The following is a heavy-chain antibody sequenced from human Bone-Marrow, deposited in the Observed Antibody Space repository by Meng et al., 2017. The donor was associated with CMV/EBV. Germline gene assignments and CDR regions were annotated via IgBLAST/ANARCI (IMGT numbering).Heavy chain of an antibody. CDR1: GFTFSSYG. Sequence: GGSLRLSCAASGFTFSSYGMHWVRQAPGKGLEWVAVIWYDGSNKYYADSVKGRFTISRDNSKNTLYLQMNSLRAEDTAVYYCLYGGNSGGFDYWGQGTTVTVSS. V-gene: IGHV3-33*01. D-gene: IGHD4-23*01. CDR3: LYGGNSGGFDY. J-gene: IGHJ4*03. CDR2: IWYDGSNK.